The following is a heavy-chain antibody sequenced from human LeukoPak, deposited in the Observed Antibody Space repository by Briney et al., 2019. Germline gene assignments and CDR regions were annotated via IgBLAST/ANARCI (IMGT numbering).Heavy chain of an antibody. CDR2: INNSTNYI. CDR1: GFTFSSYS. D-gene: IGHD3-3*01. V-gene: IGHV3-21*01. CDR3: ARVGDSWGYSMDV. Sequence: PGGSLRLSCGTSGFTFSSYSMNWVRQAPGKGLEWVSSINNSTNYIYYADSVTGRFTFSRDNAKNSLYLQMNSLRAEDTAVYYCARVGDSWGYSMDVWGQGTAVTVSS. J-gene: IGHJ6*02.